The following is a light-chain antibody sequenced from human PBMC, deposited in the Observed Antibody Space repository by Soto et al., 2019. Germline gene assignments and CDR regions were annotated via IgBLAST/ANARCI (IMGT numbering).Light chain of an antibody. J-gene: IGKJ1*01. CDR1: QSISSTQ. Sequence: EIVFTQSPDTLSLSPGERATLSCRASQSISSTQVVWYQQKPGQAPTLLIFGASSRATGIPDRFSGSGSGTDFTLTISGLHPEDFAVYYCQQYHSYWTFGQGTKVDIK. CDR3: QQYHSYWT. V-gene: IGKV3-20*01. CDR2: GAS.